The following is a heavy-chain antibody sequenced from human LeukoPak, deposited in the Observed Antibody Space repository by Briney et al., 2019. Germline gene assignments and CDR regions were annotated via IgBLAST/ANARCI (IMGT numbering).Heavy chain of an antibody. J-gene: IGHJ6*03. CDR2: ISWNSDNI. Sequence: GGSLRLSCAASGFSFHEYAMHWVGQAPGKGLEWVSSISWNSDNIDYADSVKGRFTISRDNSKTSLSLQMNSLRSENMALYHCAKPARRTYHYYYYMDVWGKGTTVTVSS. D-gene: IGHD6-25*01. V-gene: IGHV3-9*03. CDR1: GFSFHEYA. CDR3: AKPARRTYHYYYYMDV.